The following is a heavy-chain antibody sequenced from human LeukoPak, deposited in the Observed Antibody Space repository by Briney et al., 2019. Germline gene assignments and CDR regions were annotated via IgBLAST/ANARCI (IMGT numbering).Heavy chain of an antibody. V-gene: IGHV3-23*01. CDR1: GFTLSNYA. D-gene: IGHD3-16*02. Sequence: PGGSLRLSCAASGFTLSNYAMSWVRQAPGKGLQWVSGISSSGGSTYQVDSVKGRFTISRDNSKNTLYLQMNSLRAEDTAVYYCARSLSSRFSGPRRPYYFDYWGQGTLVTVSS. J-gene: IGHJ4*02. CDR2: ISSSGGST. CDR3: ARSLSSRFSGPRRPYYFDY.